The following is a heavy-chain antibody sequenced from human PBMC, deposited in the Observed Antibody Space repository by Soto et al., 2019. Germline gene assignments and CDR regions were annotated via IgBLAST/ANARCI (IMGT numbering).Heavy chain of an antibody. J-gene: IGHJ6*02. V-gene: IGHV4-30-4*01. CDR1: GGSISSGDYY. CDR2: IYYSGST. Sequence: QVQLQESGPGLVKPSQTLSLTCTVSGGSISSGDYYWSWIRQPPGKGLEWIGYIYYSGSTYYNPSLQSRVTISVDTSKNQFSLKLSSVTAADTAVYYCARDESSGSYYYYGMDVWGQGTTVTVS. CDR3: ARDESSGSYYYYGMDV. D-gene: IGHD3-10*01.